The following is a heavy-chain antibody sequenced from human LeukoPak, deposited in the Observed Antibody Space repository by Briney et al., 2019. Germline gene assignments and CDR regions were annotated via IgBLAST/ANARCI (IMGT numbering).Heavy chain of an antibody. D-gene: IGHD4/OR15-4a*01. Sequence: SETLSLTCTVSGGSISSYYWSWIRQPPGKGLGWIGYIYYSGSTNYNPSLKSRVTISVDTSKNQFSLKLSSVTAADTAVYYCARGTLSIDYWGQGTLVTVSS. CDR2: IYYSGST. CDR3: ARGTLSIDY. J-gene: IGHJ4*02. CDR1: GGSISSYY. V-gene: IGHV4-59*01.